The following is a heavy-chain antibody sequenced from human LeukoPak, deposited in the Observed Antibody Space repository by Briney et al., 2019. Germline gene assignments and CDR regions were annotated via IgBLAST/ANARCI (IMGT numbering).Heavy chain of an antibody. Sequence: ASVKVSFKASGYTFTSYGISWVRQAPGQGLEWMGWISAYNGNTNYAQKLQGRVTMTTDTSTSTASMELRSLRSDDTAVYYCASTSYYYDSSGYYYWGQGTLVTVSS. J-gene: IGHJ4*02. CDR3: ASTSYYYDSSGYYY. D-gene: IGHD3-22*01. V-gene: IGHV1-18*01. CDR2: ISAYNGNT. CDR1: GYTFTSYG.